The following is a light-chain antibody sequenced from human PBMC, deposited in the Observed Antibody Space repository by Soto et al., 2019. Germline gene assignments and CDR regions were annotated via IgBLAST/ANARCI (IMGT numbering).Light chain of an antibody. Sequence: EVVMTQSPATLSVSPGERAILSCRASRSVNNNYLAWYQQKPGQAPRLLIYGVSTRATDTPARFSGSGSGTEFTLMISSLQSEDFAVYYCQQYENWLITFGQGTRLEIK. CDR1: RSVNNN. V-gene: IGKV3-15*01. CDR3: QQYENWLIT. J-gene: IGKJ5*01. CDR2: GVS.